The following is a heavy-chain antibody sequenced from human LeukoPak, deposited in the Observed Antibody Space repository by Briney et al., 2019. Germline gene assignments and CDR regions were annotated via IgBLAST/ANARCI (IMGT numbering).Heavy chain of an antibody. J-gene: IGHJ1*01. CDR2: FDPEDGET. CDR3: ATHYYDYVWGSYRLEYFQH. D-gene: IGHD3-16*02. Sequence: ASVKVSCKVSGYTLTELSMHWVRQAPGKGLEWMGGFDPEDGETIYAQKFQGRVTMTEDTSTDTAYMELSSLRSEDTAVYYRATHYYDYVWGSYRLEYFQHWGQGTLVTVSS. CDR1: GYTLTELS. V-gene: IGHV1-24*01.